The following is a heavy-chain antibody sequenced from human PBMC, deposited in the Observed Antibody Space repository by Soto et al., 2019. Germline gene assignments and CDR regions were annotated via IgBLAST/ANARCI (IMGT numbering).Heavy chain of an antibody. V-gene: IGHV3-23*01. Sequence: GSLRLSCAASGFSFGSYALSWFRQAPGKGLEWVSTISGSGGKTFYADSVKGRFSISRDTSQSTLYLQMNSLRADDTAMYYCARWSYLDYWGQGTRVTVSS. J-gene: IGHJ4*02. D-gene: IGHD3-3*01. CDR1: GFSFGSYA. CDR3: ARWSYLDY. CDR2: ISGSGGKT.